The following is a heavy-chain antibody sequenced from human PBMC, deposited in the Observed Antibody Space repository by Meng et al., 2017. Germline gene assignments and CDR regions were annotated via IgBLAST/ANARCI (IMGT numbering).Heavy chain of an antibody. CDR1: GYTLTSYD. V-gene: IGHV1-8*01. D-gene: IGHD5-18*01. CDR3: ARPGGYSYGYSYYYGMDV. Sequence: ASVKVSCKASGYTLTSYDINWVRQATGQGLEWMGWMNPNSGNTGYAQKFQGRVTMTRNTSISTAYMELSSLRSEDTAVYYCARPGGYSYGYSYYYGMDVWGQGTTVTVSS. J-gene: IGHJ6*02. CDR2: MNPNSGNT.